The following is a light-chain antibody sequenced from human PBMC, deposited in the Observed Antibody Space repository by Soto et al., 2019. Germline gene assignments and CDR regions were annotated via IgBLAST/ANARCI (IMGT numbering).Light chain of an antibody. CDR2: EVS. J-gene: IGLJ3*02. CDR1: SSDVGGYNY. CDR3: TSFTSCSSWV. Sequence: QSALTQPASVSGSPGQSITISCTGTSSDVGGYNYVSWFQQHPGKAPKLKIYEVSNLLSGVSNRFSGSKSGYTASLTISELQAEDEADYYCTSFTSCSSWVFGGGTKVTVL. V-gene: IGLV2-14*03.